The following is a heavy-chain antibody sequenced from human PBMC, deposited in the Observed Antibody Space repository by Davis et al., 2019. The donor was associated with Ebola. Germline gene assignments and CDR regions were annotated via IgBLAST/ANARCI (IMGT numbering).Heavy chain of an antibody. CDR2: IYPYDSDT. CDR1: RYGFTSYW. J-gene: IGHJ4*02. Sequence: GGSLRLSCKSSRYGFTSYWIGWVRQMPGKGLEWMGIIYPYDSDTRYSPSFQGQVTISADKSISTAYLQWSSLKASDTAMYYCARGTDGYNPGGYFDSWGQGTLVTVSS. V-gene: IGHV5-51*01. D-gene: IGHD5-24*01. CDR3: ARGTDGYNPGGYFDS.